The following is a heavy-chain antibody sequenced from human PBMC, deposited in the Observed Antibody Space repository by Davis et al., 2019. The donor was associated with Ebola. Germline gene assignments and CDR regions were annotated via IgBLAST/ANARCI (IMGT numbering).Heavy chain of an antibody. CDR3: ASGGAGFIDYGDYALSY. CDR2: INHSGST. J-gene: IGHJ4*02. V-gene: IGHV4-34*01. Sequence: SETLSLTCAVYGGSFSGYYWSWIRHLPGKGLEWIGEINHSGSTNYNPSLKSRVTISVDTSKNQFSLKLSSVTAADTAVYYCASGGAGFIDYGDYALSYWGQGTLVTVSS. CDR1: GGSFSGYY. D-gene: IGHD4-17*01.